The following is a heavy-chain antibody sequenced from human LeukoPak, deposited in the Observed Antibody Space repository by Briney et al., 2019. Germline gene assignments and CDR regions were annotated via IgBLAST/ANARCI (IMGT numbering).Heavy chain of an antibody. Sequence: GASVKVSCKASGGTFSSYAISWVRQAPGQGLEWMGRIIPILGIANYAQKFQGRVTITADKSTSTAYMELSSLRSEDTAVYYCARTLVVVAAMSAYWFDPWGQGTLVNVSS. D-gene: IGHD2-15*01. V-gene: IGHV1-69*04. CDR2: IIPILGIA. CDR1: GGTFSSYA. CDR3: ARTLVVVAAMSAYWFDP. J-gene: IGHJ5*02.